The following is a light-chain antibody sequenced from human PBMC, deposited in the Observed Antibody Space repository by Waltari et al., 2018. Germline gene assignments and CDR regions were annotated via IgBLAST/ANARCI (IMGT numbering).Light chain of an antibody. J-gene: IGLJ3*02. CDR2: VNSDGSH. CDR3: QTGGHGTWV. V-gene: IGLV4-69*01. CDR1: SGHSSNI. Sequence: QLVLTQSPSASASLGASVKLTCTLSSGHSSNIIAWLQQQPEKGPRYLMKVNSDGSHSQGDDIPERFSGSSSGAERYLTIASVQSEDEADYYCQTGGHGTWVFGGGTTLTVL.